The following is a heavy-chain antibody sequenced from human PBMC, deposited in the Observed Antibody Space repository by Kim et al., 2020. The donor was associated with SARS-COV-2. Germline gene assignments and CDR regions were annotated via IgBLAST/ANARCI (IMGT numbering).Heavy chain of an antibody. D-gene: IGHD6-13*01. V-gene: IGHV4-59*09. J-gene: IGHJ4*02. Sequence: YNPSLKSRVSMSINTSKNQFSLIMTSVTAADTAVYYFARGSTLGTLIYFAYWGQGALVTVSS. CDR3: ARGSTLGTLIYFAY.